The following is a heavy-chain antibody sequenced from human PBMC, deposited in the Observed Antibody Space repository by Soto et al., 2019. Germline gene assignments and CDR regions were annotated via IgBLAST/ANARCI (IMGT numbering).Heavy chain of an antibody. Sequence: PSETLSLTCTVSGGSISSYYWSWIRQPPGKGLEWIGYIYYSGSTNYNPSLKSRVTISVDTSKNQFSLKLSSVTAADTAVYYCARFDYYDSSGYLDFDPKWGQGTLVTVPS. J-gene: IGHJ4*02. V-gene: IGHV4-59*01. CDR3: ARFDYYDSSGYLDFDPK. D-gene: IGHD3-22*01. CDR1: GGSISSYY. CDR2: IYYSGST.